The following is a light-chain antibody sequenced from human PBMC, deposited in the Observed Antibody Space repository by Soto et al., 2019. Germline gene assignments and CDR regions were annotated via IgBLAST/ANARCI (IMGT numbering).Light chain of an antibody. J-gene: IGKJ2*01. CDR3: QQYNYYPYT. CDR1: QSITTW. Sequence: DIQMTQSPSTLSASVGDRVTITCRASQSITTWLAWYQQKPGKAPKLLIYDASRLETGVPSRFSGSTSGTEFTLTISSLQPADFATYYCQQYNYYPYTFGQGTKLESK. CDR2: DAS. V-gene: IGKV1-5*01.